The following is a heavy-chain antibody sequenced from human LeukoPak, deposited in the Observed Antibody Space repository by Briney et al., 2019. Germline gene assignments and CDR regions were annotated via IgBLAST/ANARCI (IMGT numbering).Heavy chain of an antibody. CDR3: ARGSSGTEGFDP. D-gene: IGHD6-19*01. V-gene: IGHV1-18*01. J-gene: IGHJ5*02. Sequence: ASVKVSCKASGYSFTKFGISWVRQAPGRGLEWVGWIYNGNTKYTQGLQGRVTMTTDTSTSTAYMELRSLISDDTAVYYCARGSSGTEGFDPWGQGTLVTVSS. CDR2: IYNGNT. CDR1: GYSFTKFG.